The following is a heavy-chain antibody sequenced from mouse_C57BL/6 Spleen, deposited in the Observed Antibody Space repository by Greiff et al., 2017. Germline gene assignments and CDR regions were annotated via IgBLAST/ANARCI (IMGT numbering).Heavy chain of an antibody. CDR3: ARWRDYERGPFDY. CDR1: GYTFTDYY. V-gene: IGHV1-26*01. CDR2: INPNNGGT. J-gene: IGHJ2*01. Sequence: EVQLQQSGPELVKPGASVKISCKASGYTFTDYYMNWVKQSHGKSLEWIGDINPNNGGTSYNQKFKGKATLTVDKSSSTAYMELRSLTSEDSAVXYCARWRDYERGPFDYWGQGTTLTVSS. D-gene: IGHD2-4*01.